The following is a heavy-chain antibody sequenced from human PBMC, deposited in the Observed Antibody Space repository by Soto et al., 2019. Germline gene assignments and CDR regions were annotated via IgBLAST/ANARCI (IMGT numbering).Heavy chain of an antibody. Sequence: ASVKVSCKVSGYTLTELSMHWVRQAPGKGLEWMGGFDPEDGETIYAQKFQGRVTMTEDTSTDTAYMELSSLRSEDTAVYYCATDYSSWFYDAFDIWGQGTMVTVS. CDR2: FDPEDGET. J-gene: IGHJ3*02. V-gene: IGHV1-24*01. D-gene: IGHD6-13*01. CDR1: GYTLTELS. CDR3: ATDYSSWFYDAFDI.